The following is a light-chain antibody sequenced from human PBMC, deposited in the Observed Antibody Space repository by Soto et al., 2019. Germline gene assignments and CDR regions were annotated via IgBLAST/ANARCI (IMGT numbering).Light chain of an antibody. J-gene: IGKJ1*01. CDR2: AAS. CDR1: QSISSY. CDR3: QQSYSTPRT. V-gene: IGKV1-39*01. Sequence: DIHNEQYPSSLSASVGDRVTITCRASQSISSYLNWYQQKPGKAPKLLIYAASSLQSGVPSRFSGSGSGTDFTLTISSLQPEDFATYYCQQSYSTPRTFGQGTKVDIK.